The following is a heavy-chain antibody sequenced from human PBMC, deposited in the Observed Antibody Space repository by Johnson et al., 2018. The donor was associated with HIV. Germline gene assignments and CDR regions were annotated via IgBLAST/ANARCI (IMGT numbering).Heavy chain of an antibody. J-gene: IGHJ3*02. CDR1: GFTFSDYY. D-gene: IGHD1-26*01. CDR3: AKPPVGGSYLDAFDI. Sequence: QVQLVESGGGLVKPGGSLRLSCAASGFTFSDYYMSWIRQAPGKGLEWVLYISSSGSTISYADSLHGRFPISSDNAKNSLYLQMNSLRAEDTAVYYCAKPPVGGSYLDAFDIWGQGTMVTVSS. CDR2: ISSSGSTI. V-gene: IGHV3-11*04.